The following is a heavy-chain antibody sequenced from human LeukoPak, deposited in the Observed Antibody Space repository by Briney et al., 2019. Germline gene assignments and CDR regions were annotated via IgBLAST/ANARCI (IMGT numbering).Heavy chain of an antibody. D-gene: IGHD3-10*01. CDR2: SDPEDGET. CDR1: GYTLTELS. J-gene: IGHJ4*02. CDR3: ATDSRFGELFFDY. Sequence: ASVKVSCKVSGYTLTELSMHWVRQAPGKGLEWMGGSDPEDGETIYAQKFQGRVTMTEDTSTDTAYMELSSLRSEDTAVYYCATDSRFGELFFDYWGQGTLVTVSS. V-gene: IGHV1-24*01.